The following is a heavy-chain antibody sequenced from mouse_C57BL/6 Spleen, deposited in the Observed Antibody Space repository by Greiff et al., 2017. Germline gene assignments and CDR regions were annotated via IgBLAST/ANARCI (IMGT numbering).Heavy chain of an antibody. CDR1: GYTFTSYW. D-gene: IGHD1-1*01. CDR3: ALITTVGYFDV. Sequence: QVQLQQPGAELVKPGASVKLSCKASGYTFTSYWMHWVKQRPGQGLEWIGMIHPNSGSTNYNEKFKSKATLTVDKSSSTAYMQLSSLTSEDPAVYYCALITTVGYFDVWGTGTTVTVSS. J-gene: IGHJ1*03. V-gene: IGHV1-64*01. CDR2: IHPNSGST.